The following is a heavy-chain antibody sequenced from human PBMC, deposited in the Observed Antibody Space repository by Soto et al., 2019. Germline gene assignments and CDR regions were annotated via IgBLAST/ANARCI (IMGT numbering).Heavy chain of an antibody. CDR3: ARAALIYGFDY. V-gene: IGHV4-30-2*01. D-gene: IGHD3-10*01. CDR2: IYHNGTT. Sequence: PSETLSLTCAVSGGSTSSGGYSWSWIRQPPGKGLEWIGYIYHNGTTYYNPSLKSRVTISLDRSKNQFSLKLSSVTAADTAVYYCARAALIYGFDYWGQGTLVTVSS. CDR1: GGSTSSGGYS. J-gene: IGHJ4*02.